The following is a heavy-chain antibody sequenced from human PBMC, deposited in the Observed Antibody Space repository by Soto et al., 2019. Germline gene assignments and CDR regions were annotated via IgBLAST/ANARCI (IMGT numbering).Heavy chain of an antibody. V-gene: IGHV3-74*01. CDR1: GFPFSSYF. D-gene: IGHD3-16*01. J-gene: IGHJ5*02. CDR2: LNTDGSSA. CDR3: SRGYSTWGSS. Sequence: EVQLVQSGGGLVQPGGSLRLSCAASGFPFSSYFMHWVRQAPGKGLVWVSRLNTDGSSANYADSVKGRFTISRDNAKNTLYLQMNSLRVEDTAVYYCSRGYSTWGSSLGQGTLVTVSS.